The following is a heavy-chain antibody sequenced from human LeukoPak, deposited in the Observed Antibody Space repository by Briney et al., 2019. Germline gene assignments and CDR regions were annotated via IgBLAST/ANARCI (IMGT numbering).Heavy chain of an antibody. J-gene: IGHJ6*02. CDR3: ARQAVTISYYYYGMDV. D-gene: IGHD4-17*01. V-gene: IGHV1-8*01. Sequence: ASVKVSCKASGYTFTSYDINWVRQATGQGLEWMGWMNPNSGNTGYAQKFQGRATMTRNTSISTAYMELSSLRSEDTAVYYCARQAVTISYYYYGMDVWGQGTTVTVSS. CDR2: MNPNSGNT. CDR1: GYTFTSYD.